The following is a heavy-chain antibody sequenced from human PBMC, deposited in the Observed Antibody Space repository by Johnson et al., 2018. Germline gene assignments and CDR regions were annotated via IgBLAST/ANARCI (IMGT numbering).Heavy chain of an antibody. CDR2: INPSGGST. J-gene: IGHJ1*01. D-gene: IGHD6-13*01. CDR1: GYTFTSYY. CDR3: ARPKLEAAAATAEYFQH. Sequence: QVQLVQSGAEVKKPGASVKVSCKASGYTFTSYYMHWVRQAPGQGLEWMGIINPSGGSTRYAQKFQGRVTMTRDTSTSTVYMELSSLRSEATAVYYCARPKLEAAAATAEYFQHWGQGTLVTVSS. V-gene: IGHV1-46*01.